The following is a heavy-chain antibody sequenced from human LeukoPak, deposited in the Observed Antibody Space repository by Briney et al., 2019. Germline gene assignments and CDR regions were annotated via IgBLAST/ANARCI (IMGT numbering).Heavy chain of an antibody. CDR1: GFTSSDYY. Sequence: GGSLRLSCAASGFTSSDYYMSWIRQAPGKGPEWVSAISGSGGSTYYADSVKGRFTISRDNSKNTLYLQMNSLRAEDTAVYYCAKKGATTGDFDYWGQGTLVTVSS. V-gene: IGHV3-23*01. CDR2: ISGSGGST. CDR3: AKKGATTGDFDY. J-gene: IGHJ4*02. D-gene: IGHD1-26*01.